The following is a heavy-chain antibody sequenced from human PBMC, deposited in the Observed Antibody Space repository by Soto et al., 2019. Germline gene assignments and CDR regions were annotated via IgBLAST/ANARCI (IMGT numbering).Heavy chain of an antibody. J-gene: IGHJ5*02. Sequence: QVLLQESGPGLVKPSETLSLTCSVSGASITSYYWSWIRQPPGKGLEWIGYIYHSGSPSYNPSLKSLVTISVDTSKNQLSLRLVSVTAADTALYFCAREDFGSCSSTTCLNWFDPWGQGTLVTVSS. D-gene: IGHD2-2*01. V-gene: IGHV4-59*01. CDR2: IYHSGSP. CDR1: GASITSYY. CDR3: AREDFGSCSSTTCLNWFDP.